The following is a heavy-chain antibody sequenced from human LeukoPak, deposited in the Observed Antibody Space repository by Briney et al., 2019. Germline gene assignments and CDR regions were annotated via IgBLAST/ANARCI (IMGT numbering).Heavy chain of an antibody. D-gene: IGHD2-8*01. J-gene: IGHJ6*02. CDR2: INPSGGST. CDR3: AREDVVLVDAVRYYYYGMDV. CDR1: GYNFISYY. Sequence: ASVKVSCKASGYNFISYYMHWVRQAPGQGLEWMGIINPSGGSTSYAQKFQDRVTMTRDTSASTVYMELSSLKSEDTAVYYCAREDVVLVDAVRYYYYGMDVWGQGTTVTVSS. V-gene: IGHV1-46*01.